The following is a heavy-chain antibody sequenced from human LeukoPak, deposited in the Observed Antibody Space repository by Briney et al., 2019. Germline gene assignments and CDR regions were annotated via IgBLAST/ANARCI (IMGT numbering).Heavy chain of an antibody. J-gene: IGHJ6*03. CDR1: GYTFTSYG. V-gene: IGHV1-18*01. Sequence: ASVKVSCKASGYTFTSYGISWVRQAPGQGLEWMGWISAYNGNTNYAQKLQGRVTMTTDTSTSTAYMELRSLRSDDTAVYYCARAGREVIDKEPDGTSYYMDVWGKGTTVTISS. CDR2: ISAYNGNT. D-gene: IGHD1-1*01. CDR3: ARAGREVIDKEPDGTSYYMDV.